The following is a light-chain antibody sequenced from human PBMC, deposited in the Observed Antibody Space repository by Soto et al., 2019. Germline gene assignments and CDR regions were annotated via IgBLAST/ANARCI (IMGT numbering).Light chain of an antibody. Sequence: QSALTQPASVSGSAGQSIAISCSGASSDVGGYKYVSWYQQHPGKAPKLVIYEVSNRPSGVSNRFSGSKSGNTASLTISGLQAEDEPDYYCTSYTSRSTHVFGTGTKLTVL. CDR1: SSDVGGYKY. CDR2: EVS. J-gene: IGLJ1*01. V-gene: IGLV2-14*01. CDR3: TSYTSRSTHV.